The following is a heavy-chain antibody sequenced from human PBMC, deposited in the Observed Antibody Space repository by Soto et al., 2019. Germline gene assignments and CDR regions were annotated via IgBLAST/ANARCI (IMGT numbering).Heavy chain of an antibody. D-gene: IGHD6-19*01. V-gene: IGHV3-30-3*01. J-gene: IGHJ4*02. Sequence: QVQLVESGGGVVQPGRSLRLSCAASGFTFSSYAMHWVRQAPGKGLEWVAVISYDGSNKYYADSVKGRFTISRDNSKNSLYLQMNSLRAEDTAVYYCASKSRGIAVAGTIHYWGQGTLVTVSS. CDR2: ISYDGSNK. CDR3: ASKSRGIAVAGTIHY. CDR1: GFTFSSYA.